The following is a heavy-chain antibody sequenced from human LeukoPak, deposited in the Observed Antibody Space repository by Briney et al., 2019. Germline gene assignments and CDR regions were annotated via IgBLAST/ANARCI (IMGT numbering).Heavy chain of an antibody. J-gene: IGHJ4*02. V-gene: IGHV4-4*02. Sequence: SGTLSLTCTVSGDSINSLDLWSWVRQPPGKGLEWIGEMYLSGTAHSNPSVKSRVTISIDKSKNQFFLNLSSVTAADTAVYYCAGLVGRYSSGLYYYYFDYWGQGTLVTVSS. D-gene: IGHD3-22*01. CDR3: AGLVGRYSSGLYYYYFDY. CDR1: GDSINSLDL. CDR2: MYLSGTA.